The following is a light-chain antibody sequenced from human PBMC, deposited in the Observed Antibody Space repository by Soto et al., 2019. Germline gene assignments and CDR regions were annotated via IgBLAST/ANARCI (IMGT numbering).Light chain of an antibody. CDR3: SSYSRTTTRVV. CDR2: EVD. J-gene: IGLJ2*01. CDR1: STDIGGYTY. V-gene: IGLV2-14*01. Sequence: QSALTQPASVSGSPGQSITISCTGTSTDIGGYTYVSWYQQHPGKVPKLMIYEVDNRPSGVSNRFSGSKSGSTASLPISGLQAEDEADYFCSSYSRTTTRVVFGGGTKLTVL.